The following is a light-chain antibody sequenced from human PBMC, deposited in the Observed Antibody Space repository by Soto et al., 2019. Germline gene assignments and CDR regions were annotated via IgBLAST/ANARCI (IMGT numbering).Light chain of an antibody. CDR2: AAS. CDR1: QSISSN. J-gene: IGKJ3*01. V-gene: IGKV1-39*01. CDR3: QQSYSTSPFS. Sequence: DIQMTQSPSSLSASVGDRVTITCRASQSISSNLNWYQQKPGQAPKLLIYAASSLLSGVPSRFSGSESGTDVTLTVNRLQPEDFGTYYCQQSYSTSPFSFGPGTKVDIK.